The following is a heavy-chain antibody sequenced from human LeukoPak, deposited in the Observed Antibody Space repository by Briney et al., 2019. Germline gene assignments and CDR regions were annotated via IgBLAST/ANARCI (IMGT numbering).Heavy chain of an antibody. CDR2: MNPNSGNT. J-gene: IGHJ6*02. Sequence: RASVKVSCKASGYTFTSYDINWVRQATGQGLEWMGWMNPNSGNTGYAQKFQGRVTMTRNTSISTAYMELSSLRSEDTAVYYCASTLLPVDYGESEDYGMDVWGQGTTVNVSS. D-gene: IGHD4-17*01. CDR1: GYTFTSYD. V-gene: IGHV1-8*01. CDR3: ASTLLPVDYGESEDYGMDV.